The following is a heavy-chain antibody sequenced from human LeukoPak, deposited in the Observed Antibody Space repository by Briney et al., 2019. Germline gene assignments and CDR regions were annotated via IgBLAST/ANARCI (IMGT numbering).Heavy chain of an antibody. CDR1: GGSISSSSYY. V-gene: IGHV4-39*01. J-gene: IGHJ4*02. Sequence: SETLSLTCPVSGGSISSSSYYWGWIRQPPGKGLEWIGSIYYSGSTYYNPSLKSRVTISVDTSKNQFSLKLSSVTAADTAVYYCARRYDFWSGYYGYWGQGTLVTASS. CDR2: IYYSGST. D-gene: IGHD3-3*01. CDR3: ARRYDFWSGYYGY.